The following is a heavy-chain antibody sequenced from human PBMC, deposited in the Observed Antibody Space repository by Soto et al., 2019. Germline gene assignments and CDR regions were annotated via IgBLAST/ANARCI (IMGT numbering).Heavy chain of an antibody. CDR1: GFTFSNYA. V-gene: IGHV3-23*01. Sequence: GGSLRLFCAASGFTFSNYAMDWVRQAPGKGLEWVSAISNSFSDGNTHYADSVKGRFTISRDNDKNTVFLEMNSLRAEDTAVYYCAKVFSPEGGNYFDHWGQGTLVTVSS. CDR2: ISNSFSDGNT. J-gene: IGHJ4*02. CDR3: AKVFSPEGGNYFDH.